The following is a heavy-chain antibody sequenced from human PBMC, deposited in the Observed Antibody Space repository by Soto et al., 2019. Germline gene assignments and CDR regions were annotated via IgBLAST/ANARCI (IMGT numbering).Heavy chain of an antibody. J-gene: IGHJ3*02. Sequence: VQLQESGPRLVKPSETLSLTCTVSNGSIIHYYWSWIRPPRGKRPEWIGDIYDSGATNYNHPLKSRVSMSVDMARNQLSLKLNAVTAADTAVYYCASRLHVATTTGDGFYIWGRGTLVTVSS. D-gene: IGHD4-17*01. CDR1: NGSIIHYY. CDR2: IYDSGAT. CDR3: ASRLHVATTTGDGFYI. V-gene: IGHV4-59*01.